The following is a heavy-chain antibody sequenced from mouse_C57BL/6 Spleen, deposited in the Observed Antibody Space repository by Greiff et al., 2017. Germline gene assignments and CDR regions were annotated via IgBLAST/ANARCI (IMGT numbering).Heavy chain of an antibody. J-gene: IGHJ4*01. Sequence: AASGIDFSRYWMSWVRRAPGKGLEWIGEINPDSSTINYAPSLKDKFIISRDNAKNTRYLQMSKVRSEDTALYYCARLYYGSSYYYAMDYWGQGTSVTVSS. CDR3: ARLYYGSSYYYAMDY. CDR1: GIDFSRYW. CDR2: INPDSSTI. D-gene: IGHD1-1*01. V-gene: IGHV4-1*01.